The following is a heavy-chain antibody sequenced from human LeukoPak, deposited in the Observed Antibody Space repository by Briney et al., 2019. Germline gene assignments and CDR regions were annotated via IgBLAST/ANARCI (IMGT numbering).Heavy chain of an antibody. CDR1: GYTFTGYY. Sequence: ASLKVSCKPSGYTFTGYYMHWVRPAPGQGLEWMGWINPNSGGTNYAQNFQGRVTKTRDTSISTAYMELSRLRSDDTAVYFCARLRGTDYYYGMDVWGQGTTVTVSS. J-gene: IGHJ6*02. CDR3: ARLRGTDYYYGMDV. V-gene: IGHV1-2*02. CDR2: INPNSGGT.